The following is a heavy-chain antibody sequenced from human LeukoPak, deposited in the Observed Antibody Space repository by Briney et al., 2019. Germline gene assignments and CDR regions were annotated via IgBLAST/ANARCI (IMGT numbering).Heavy chain of an antibody. D-gene: IGHD1-26*01. Sequence: GGSLRLSCAASGFTFSIYSMNWVRQAPGKGLEWVSSISSSSSYIYYADSVKGRFTISRDNAKNSLYLQMNSLRAEDTAVYYCASPIVGATTIDYWGQGTLVTVSS. CDR2: ISSSSSYI. J-gene: IGHJ4*02. V-gene: IGHV3-21*01. CDR3: ASPIVGATTIDY. CDR1: GFTFSIYS.